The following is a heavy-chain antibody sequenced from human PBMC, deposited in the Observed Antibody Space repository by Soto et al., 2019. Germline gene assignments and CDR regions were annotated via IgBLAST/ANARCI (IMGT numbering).Heavy chain of an antibody. CDR1: GYTFTSYY. D-gene: IGHD3-10*01. CDR3: ARAQTDVLLWFGEKDYYYGMDV. CDR2: INPNSGGT. Sequence: ASVKVSCKASGYTFTSYYMHWVRHAPGQGLEWMGWINPNSGGTNYAQKFQGWVTMTRDTSISTAYMELSRLRSDDTAVYYCARAQTDVLLWFGEKDYYYGMDVWGQGTTVTVSS. J-gene: IGHJ6*02. V-gene: IGHV1-2*04.